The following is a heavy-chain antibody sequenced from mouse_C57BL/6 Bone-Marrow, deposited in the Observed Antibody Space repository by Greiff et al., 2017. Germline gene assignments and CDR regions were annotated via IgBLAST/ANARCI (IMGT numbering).Heavy chain of an antibody. V-gene: IGHV14-4*01. J-gene: IGHJ4*01. Sequence: VQLKESGAELVRPGASVKLSCTASGFNIKDDYMHWVKQRPEQGLEWIGWIDPENGDTEYASKFQGKATITADTSSNTAYLQLSSLTSEDTAVYYGTTDYGNPYYAMDYWGQGTSVTVSS. CDR2: IDPENGDT. CDR1: GFNIKDDY. CDR3: TTDYGNPYYAMDY. D-gene: IGHD2-1*01.